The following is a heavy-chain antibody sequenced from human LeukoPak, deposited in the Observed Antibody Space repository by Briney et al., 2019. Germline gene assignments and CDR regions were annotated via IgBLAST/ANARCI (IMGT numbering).Heavy chain of an antibody. Sequence: PSETLSLTCTVSGGSISGSFYSWGWIRQPPGKGLEWIGSLSYRGTTSYYLSLKSRVTISVDTSKNHISLKLTSMTAADTAVYYCARLGGGYGDYFVPYWGQGTLVTVSS. CDR3: ARLGGGYGDYFVPY. V-gene: IGHV4-39*02. D-gene: IGHD4-17*01. J-gene: IGHJ4*02. CDR1: GGSISGSFYS. CDR2: LSYRGTT.